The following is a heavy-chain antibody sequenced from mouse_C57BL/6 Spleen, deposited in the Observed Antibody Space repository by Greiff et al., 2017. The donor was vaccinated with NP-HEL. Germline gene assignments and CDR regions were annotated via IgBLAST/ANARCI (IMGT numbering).Heavy chain of an antibody. CDR1: GYTFTSYW. D-gene: IGHD3-2*02. CDR3: AREDSSGYGYFDY. V-gene: IGHV1-52*01. CDR2: IDPSDSET. J-gene: IGHJ2*01. Sequence: QVQLKQPGAELVRPGSSVKLSCKASGYTFTSYWMHWVKQRPIQGLEWIGNIDPSDSETHYNQKFKDKATLTVDKSSSTAYMQLSSLTSEDSAVYYCAREDSSGYGYFDYWGQGTTLTVSS.